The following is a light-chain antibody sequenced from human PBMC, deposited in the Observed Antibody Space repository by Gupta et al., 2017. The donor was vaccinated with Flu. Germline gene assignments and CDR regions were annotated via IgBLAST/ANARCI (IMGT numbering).Light chain of an antibody. Sequence: QSALTQLASVSGSPGQSITISCTGSSSDIGAYDYVSWYQQYTNRAPKVIIYDVTNRPSGISARFSGSKSGNTASLTIAGLQPEDEANYYCSSYTTTRTYVFGPGTKVTVV. V-gene: IGLV2-14*03. CDR2: DVT. CDR1: SSDIGAYDY. CDR3: SSYTTTRTYV. J-gene: IGLJ1*01.